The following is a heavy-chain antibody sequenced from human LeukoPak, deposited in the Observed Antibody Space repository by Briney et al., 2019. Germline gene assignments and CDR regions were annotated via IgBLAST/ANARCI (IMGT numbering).Heavy chain of an antibody. CDR1: GYTFTSYG. CDR3: ALSTDDSSGFDY. Sequence: ASVKVSCKASGYTFTSYGISWVRQAPGQGLEWMGWISACNGNTNYAQKLQGRVTMTRNTSISTAYMELSSLRSEDTAVYYCALSTDDSSGFDYWGQGTLVTVSS. V-gene: IGHV1-18*01. CDR2: ISACNGNT. D-gene: IGHD3-22*01. J-gene: IGHJ4*02.